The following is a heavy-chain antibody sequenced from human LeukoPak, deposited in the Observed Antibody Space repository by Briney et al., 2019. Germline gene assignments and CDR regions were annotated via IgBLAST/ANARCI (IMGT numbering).Heavy chain of an antibody. CDR3: ARFYGAGSYFFDS. Sequence: GKSLRLSCAASGFTFSSYAMYWVRQAPGKGLEWVAVISYDGSNKYYADSVKGRFTISRDSSRTTLYLQMNSLRDEDTAVYYCARFYGAGSYFFDSWGQGTLVAVS. CDR2: ISYDGSNK. CDR1: GFTFSSYA. V-gene: IGHV3-30*14. D-gene: IGHD3-10*01. J-gene: IGHJ4*02.